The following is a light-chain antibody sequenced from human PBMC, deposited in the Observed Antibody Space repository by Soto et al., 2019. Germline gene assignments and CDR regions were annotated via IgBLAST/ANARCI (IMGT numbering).Light chain of an antibody. CDR2: KAS. V-gene: IGKV1-5*03. CDR1: QSISSW. J-gene: IGKJ2*03. Sequence: IQMSQSASTVSASVGDRVTINCRASQSISSWLAWYQQKPGKAPKLLIYKASSLESGVPSRFSGTGSGTEFTLTISSLQPEDFATYYCQQYNAYYSFGQGTKVDIK. CDR3: QQYNAYYS.